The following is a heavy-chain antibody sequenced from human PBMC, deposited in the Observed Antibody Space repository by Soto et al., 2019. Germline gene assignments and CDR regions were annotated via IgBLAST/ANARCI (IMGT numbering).Heavy chain of an antibody. V-gene: IGHV1-18*01. D-gene: IGHD6-13*01. CDR1: GYTFTSYG. Sequence: GASVKVSCKASGYTFTSYGISWVRQAPGQGLEWMGWISAYNGNTNYAQKLQGRVTMTTDTSTSTAYMELRSLRSDDTAVYYCARDSEAAGTGIYYFDYWGQGTLVTSPQ. CDR2: ISAYNGNT. CDR3: ARDSEAAGTGIYYFDY. J-gene: IGHJ4*02.